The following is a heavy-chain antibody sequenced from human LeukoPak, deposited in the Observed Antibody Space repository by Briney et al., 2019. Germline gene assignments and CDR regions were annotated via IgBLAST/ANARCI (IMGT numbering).Heavy chain of an antibody. D-gene: IGHD3-22*01. CDR2: FDPEYYET. CDR3: ATVLSYYDSSGQFDY. V-gene: IGHV1-24*01. CDR1: GYTLTELS. Sequence: ASVKVSCKVSGYTLTELSMHWVRQAPGKGLEWMGGFDPEYYETIYVQKFQGRATMTDYTSTDTAYMELSSLRSEDTAVYYCATVLSYYDSSGQFDYWGQGTLVTVSS. J-gene: IGHJ4*02.